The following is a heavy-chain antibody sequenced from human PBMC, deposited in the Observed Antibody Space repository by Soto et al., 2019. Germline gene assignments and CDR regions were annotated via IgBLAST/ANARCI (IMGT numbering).Heavy chain of an antibody. Sequence: GGSLRLSCAASGFTFSSYAMSWVRQAPGKGLEWVLVISGSGGSTYYADSVKGRFTISRDNSKNTLYLQMNSLRAEDTAVYYCAKGDCSGGGCYSGYWGQGTLVTVSS. CDR2: ISGSGGST. CDR1: GFTFSSYA. J-gene: IGHJ4*02. D-gene: IGHD2-15*01. V-gene: IGHV3-23*01. CDR3: AKGDCSGGGCYSGY.